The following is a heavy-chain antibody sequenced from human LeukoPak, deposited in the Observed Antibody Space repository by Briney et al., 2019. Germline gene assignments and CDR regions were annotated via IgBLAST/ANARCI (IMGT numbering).Heavy chain of an antibody. V-gene: IGHV4-59*01. Sequence: SETLSLTCTVSGGSINSYYWSWIRQPPGKGLEWIGYIYYSGSTNYNPSLKSRVTISVNTSKNQFSLKLTSVTAADTAVYYCAREGSTNILDYWGQGTLVTVSS. D-gene: IGHD2-2*01. CDR3: AREGSTNILDY. CDR1: GGSINSYY. CDR2: IYYSGST. J-gene: IGHJ4*02.